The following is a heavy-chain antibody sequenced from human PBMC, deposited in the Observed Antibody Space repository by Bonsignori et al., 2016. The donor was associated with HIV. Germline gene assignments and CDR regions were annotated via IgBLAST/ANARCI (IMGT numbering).Heavy chain of an antibody. V-gene: IGHV4-34*01. Sequence: SETLSLTCAVDGGSFSGFFWSWIRQAPGKGLEWIGEVNHGGSTKYNPSLKSRVTISVDTSKNQVSLKMTSVTAADMALYFCARGRGSGWSRGDYFDYWGQGTLVTVSS. D-gene: IGHD6-19*01. CDR3: ARGRGSGWSRGDYFDY. CDR2: VNHGGST. J-gene: IGHJ4*02. CDR1: GGSFSGFF.